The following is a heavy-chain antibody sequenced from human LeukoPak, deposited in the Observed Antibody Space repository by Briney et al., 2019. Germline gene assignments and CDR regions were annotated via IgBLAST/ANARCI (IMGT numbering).Heavy chain of an antibody. D-gene: IGHD6-13*01. J-gene: IGHJ4*02. Sequence: QPGGSLRLSCAASGFTFSSYAMSWVRQAPGKGLEWVAAISGSGGSTYYADSVKGRFTISRDNSKNTLHLQMNSLRAEDTAVYYCAKECGAATAENFDYWGQGTLVTVSS. V-gene: IGHV3-23*01. CDR3: AKECGAATAENFDY. CDR1: GFTFSSYA. CDR2: ISGSGGST.